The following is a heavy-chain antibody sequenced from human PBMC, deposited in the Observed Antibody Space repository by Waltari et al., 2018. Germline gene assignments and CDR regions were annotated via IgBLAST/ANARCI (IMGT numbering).Heavy chain of an antibody. D-gene: IGHD6-19*01. V-gene: IGHV1-69*10. CDR1: GGPFSSYA. CDR3: ARSYSSGWYGWFDP. J-gene: IGHJ5*02. Sequence: QVQLVQSGAEVTKPGSSVKVSCQASGGPFSSYAISWVRQAPGQGLEWMGGIIPIRGIANYAQKFQGRVTITADKSTSTAYMELSSLRSEDTAVYYCARSYSSGWYGWFDPWGQGTLVTVSS. CDR2: IIPIRGIA.